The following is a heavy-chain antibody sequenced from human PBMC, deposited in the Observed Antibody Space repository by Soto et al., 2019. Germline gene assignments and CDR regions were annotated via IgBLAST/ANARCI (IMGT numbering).Heavy chain of an antibody. D-gene: IGHD1-26*01. V-gene: IGHV5-51*01. CDR1: GYRFTNYW. J-gene: IGHJ4*02. Sequence: PGEFLKISCKGSGYRFTNYWSGWVRQMPGKGLEWMGIIYPGDSHTRYSPSLQGQVTISADKSISTAYLQWSSLKASDTAMYYCARHVPYSGSYYFDYWGQGTLVTVSS. CDR3: ARHVPYSGSYYFDY. CDR2: IYPGDSHT.